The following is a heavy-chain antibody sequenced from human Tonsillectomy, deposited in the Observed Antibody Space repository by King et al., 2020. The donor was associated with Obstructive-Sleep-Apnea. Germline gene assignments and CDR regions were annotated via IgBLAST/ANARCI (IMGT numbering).Heavy chain of an antibody. J-gene: IGHJ6*02. D-gene: IGHD3-22*01. CDR2: IWYDGSNK. Sequence: QLVQSGGGVVQPGRSLRLSCAASGFTFSSFGMHWVRQAPGKGLEWVAVIWYDGSNKYYADSVKGRFTISRDNSKNTLYLQMNILRAEDTAVYYCTRVCYYSSGFYFHYHYYGMDVWGQGTTVTVSS. V-gene: IGHV3-33*01. CDR1: GFTFSSFG. CDR3: TRVCYYSSGFYFHYHYYGMDV.